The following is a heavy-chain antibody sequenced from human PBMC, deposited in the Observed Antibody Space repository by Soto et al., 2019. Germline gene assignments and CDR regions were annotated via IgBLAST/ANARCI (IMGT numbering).Heavy chain of an antibody. Sequence: GGSLRLSCAASGFTFSSYAIHWVRQAPGKGLEWVGVISYDGSDKHYADSVKGRFTISRDNSKNTLYMQMNSLRAEDTAVYYCAKDRKWLAQVVAFDIWGQGTMDTVSS. J-gene: IGHJ3*02. D-gene: IGHD6-19*01. CDR3: AKDRKWLAQVVAFDI. V-gene: IGHV3-30*18. CDR1: GFTFSSYA. CDR2: ISYDGSDK.